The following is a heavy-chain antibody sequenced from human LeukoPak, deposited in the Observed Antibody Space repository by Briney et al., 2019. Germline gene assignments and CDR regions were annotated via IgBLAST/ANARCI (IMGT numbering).Heavy chain of an antibody. V-gene: IGHV3-30*03. CDR1: GFTFSSYG. Sequence: SGGSLRLSCAASGFTFSSYGMHWVRQAPGKGLEWVAVISYDGSNKYYADSVKGRFTISRDNSKNTLYLQMNGLRAEDTAVYYCATYRRGYHDSSESYYFDYWGQGTLVTVSS. CDR3: ATYRRGYHDSSESYYFDY. J-gene: IGHJ4*02. CDR2: ISYDGSNK. D-gene: IGHD3-22*01.